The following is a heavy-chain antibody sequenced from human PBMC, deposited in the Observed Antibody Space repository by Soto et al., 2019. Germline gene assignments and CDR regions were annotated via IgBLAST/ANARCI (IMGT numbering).Heavy chain of an antibody. D-gene: IGHD3-10*01. CDR2: FDPEDGET. J-gene: IGHJ5*02. Sequence: ASVKVSCKVSGYTLTELSMHWVRQAPGKGLEWMGGFDPEDGETIYAQKFQGRVTMTEDTSTDTAYMELSSLRSEDTAVYYCATDPLWVGDDWFDPWGQGTLVTVSS. V-gene: IGHV1-24*01. CDR1: GYTLTELS. CDR3: ATDPLWVGDDWFDP.